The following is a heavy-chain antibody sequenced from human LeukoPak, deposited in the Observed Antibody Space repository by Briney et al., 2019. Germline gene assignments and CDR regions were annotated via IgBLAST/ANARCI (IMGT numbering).Heavy chain of an antibody. CDR1: GGSISSSNHY. Sequence: PSETLSLTCTVSGGSISSSNHYWGWIRQPPGKGLEWIGSIYYSGSTYYNPSLKGRVTISIDTSKNHFSLKLSSVTAADTAVYHCARRVYYDSGSLFDYWGQGTLVTVSS. V-gene: IGHV4-39*02. J-gene: IGHJ4*02. CDR2: IYYSGST. CDR3: ARRVYYDSGSLFDY. D-gene: IGHD3-10*01.